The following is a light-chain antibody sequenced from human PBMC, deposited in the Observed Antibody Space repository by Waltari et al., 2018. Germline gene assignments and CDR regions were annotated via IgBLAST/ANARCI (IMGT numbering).Light chain of an antibody. CDR2: GAS. Sequence: EIVLTQSPGTLSLSPGERATLSCRASQSVSSSNLAWIQQKPGQAPRLLIHGASSRATGIPDRFSGIGSGTDFTLTVIRLEPEDFAVYYCKQYGSSPITFGQGTRLEIK. J-gene: IGKJ5*01. CDR1: QSVSSSN. V-gene: IGKV3-20*01. CDR3: KQYGSSPIT.